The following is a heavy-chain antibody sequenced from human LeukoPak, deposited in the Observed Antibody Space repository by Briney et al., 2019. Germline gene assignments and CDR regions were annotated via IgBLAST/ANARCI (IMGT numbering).Heavy chain of an antibody. CDR1: GFTFSSHW. CDR2: IKEDGSEK. J-gene: IGHJ4*02. CDR3: ASPTYYYDSSGYYDCNY. Sequence: GGSLRLSCTASGFTFSSHWLSWVRQAPGRGLAWGANIKEDGSEKYYVDSVRGRFTISRDNAKNLLYLQMNSLRAEDTAVYYCASPTYYYDSSGYYDCNYWGQGTLVTVSS. D-gene: IGHD3-22*01. V-gene: IGHV3-7*01.